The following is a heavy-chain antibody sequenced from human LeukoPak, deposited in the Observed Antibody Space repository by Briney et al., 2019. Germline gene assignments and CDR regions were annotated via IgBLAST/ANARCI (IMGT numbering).Heavy chain of an antibody. D-gene: IGHD5-12*01. CDR1: GGSFSGYY. Sequence: PSETLSLTCAVYGGSFSGYYWSWIRQPPGKGLEWIGEINHSGSTNYNPSLKSRVTISVDTSRKQFSLRLSSVTAEDTAVYYCASPVATIEFDYWGQGTLVTVSS. V-gene: IGHV4-34*01. J-gene: IGHJ4*02. CDR3: ASPVATIEFDY. CDR2: INHSGST.